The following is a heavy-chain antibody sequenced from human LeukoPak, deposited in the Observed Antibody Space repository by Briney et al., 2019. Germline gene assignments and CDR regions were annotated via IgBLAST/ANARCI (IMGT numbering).Heavy chain of an antibody. CDR2: IYYSGST. CDR3: ARASYYYYGSGSLDY. V-gene: IGHV4-61*01. D-gene: IGHD3-10*01. CDR1: GGSISSSSYY. Sequence: SETLSLTCTVSGGSISSSSYYWSWIRQPPGKGLEWIGYIYYSGSTNYNPSLKSRVTISVDTSKNQFSLKLSSVTAADTAVYYCARASYYYYGSGSLDYWGQGTLVTVSS. J-gene: IGHJ4*02.